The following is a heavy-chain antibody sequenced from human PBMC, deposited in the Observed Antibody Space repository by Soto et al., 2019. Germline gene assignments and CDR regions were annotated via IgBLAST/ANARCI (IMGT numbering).Heavy chain of an antibody. D-gene: IGHD2-8*01. CDR2: IYWNDDK. CDR1: GFSLTASGVA. Sequence: QITLKESGPTLVKPTQTLTLTCAFSGFSLTASGVAVGWIRQPPGKALEWLAFIYWNDDKRYNAYMKTRLTVTRDTSTSQVVLTMSNMYPDATATFYYAPKWSLTIPGAFVFCGRGTMVIVSS. V-gene: IGHV2-5*01. CDR3: APKWSLTIPGAFVF. J-gene: IGHJ3*01.